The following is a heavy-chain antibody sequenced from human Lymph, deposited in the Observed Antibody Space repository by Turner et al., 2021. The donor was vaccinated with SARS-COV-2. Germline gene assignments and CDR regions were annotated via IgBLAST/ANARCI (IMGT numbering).Heavy chain of an antibody. J-gene: IGHJ6*02. CDR1: GGSISSYY. V-gene: IGHV4-59*08. CDR2: IHYSGST. Sequence: QVQLQESGPGLVRPSETLSLTCTVSGGSISSYYWSWIRQPPGKGLEWIGYIHYSGSTNYHLSLKSRVTISVDTSKNQFSLKLSSVTAADTAVYYCARHGFSGWYGGGMDVWGQGTTVTVSS. CDR3: ARHGFSGWYGGGMDV. D-gene: IGHD6-19*01.